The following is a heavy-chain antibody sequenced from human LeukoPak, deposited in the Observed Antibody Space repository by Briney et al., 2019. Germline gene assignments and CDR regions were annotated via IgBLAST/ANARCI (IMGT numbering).Heavy chain of an antibody. CDR1: GDSFSSFS. D-gene: IGHD1-1*01. J-gene: IGHJ4*02. CDR3: AREQRLDWNCFFDL. Sequence: ASLKVSCKASGDSFSSFSFNWVWHGPGQGLEWIGHITPIFGSAHYPQRFQGRGTITADESTTTVYIELSSLRSEDTALYYCAREQRLDWNCFFDLWGQGTVVTVSS. V-gene: IGHV1-69*01. CDR2: ITPIFGSA.